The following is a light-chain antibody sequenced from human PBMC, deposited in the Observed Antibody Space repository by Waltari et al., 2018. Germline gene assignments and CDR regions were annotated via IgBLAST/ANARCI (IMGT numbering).Light chain of an antibody. CDR1: SSNIGADYD. CDR2: GIN. J-gene: IGLJ1*01. Sequence: QSVLTQPPSVSGAPGQRVTISCTGSSSNIGADYDVLWYQQLPGTAPKLLIYGINNRPSGVPDRFSGSKSDTSASLAITGLQAEDEADYYCQSYDSSLSGYVFGTGTKVTVL. V-gene: IGLV1-40*01. CDR3: QSYDSSLSGYV.